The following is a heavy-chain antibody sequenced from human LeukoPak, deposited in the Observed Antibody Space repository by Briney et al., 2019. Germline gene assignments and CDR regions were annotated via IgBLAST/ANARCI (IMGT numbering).Heavy chain of an antibody. V-gene: IGHV1-3*01. CDR3: ARGGRVRGVIFSWGYGMDV. J-gene: IGHJ6*04. CDR1: GYTFTSYA. Sequence: ASVKVSCKASGYTFTSYAMHWVRQAPGQRLEWMGWINAGNGNTKYSQKFQGRVTITRDTSASTAYMELSSLRSEDTAVYYCARGGRVRGVIFSWGYGMDVWGKGTTVTVSS. D-gene: IGHD3-10*01. CDR2: INAGNGNT.